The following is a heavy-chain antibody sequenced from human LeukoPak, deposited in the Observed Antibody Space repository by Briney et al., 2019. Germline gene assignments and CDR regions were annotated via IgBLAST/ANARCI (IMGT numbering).Heavy chain of an antibody. CDR3: ARDQVVAAATYYYYYGMDV. CDR1: GFTFSSYG. Sequence: GSLRLSCAASGFTFSSYGMHWVRQAPGKGLEWVAVIWYDGSNKYYADSVKGRFTISRDNSKNTLYLQMNSLRAEDTAVYYCARDQVVAAATYYYYYGMDVWGQGTTVTVSS. CDR2: IWYDGSNK. D-gene: IGHD2-15*01. J-gene: IGHJ6*02. V-gene: IGHV3-33*01.